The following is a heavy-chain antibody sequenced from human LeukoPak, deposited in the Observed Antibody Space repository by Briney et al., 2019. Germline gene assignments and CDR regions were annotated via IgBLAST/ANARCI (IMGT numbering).Heavy chain of an antibody. J-gene: IGHJ5*02. CDR3: VAGYSSSFNWFDP. V-gene: IGHV4-59*10. D-gene: IGHD6-6*01. CDR1: GGSFSGYY. CDR2: IYTSGST. Sequence: SETLSLTCAVYGGSFSGYYWSWIRQPAGKGLEWIGRIYTSGSTNYNPSLKSRVTMSVDTSKNQFSLKLSSVTAADTAVYYCVAGYSSSFNWFDPWGQGTLVTVSS.